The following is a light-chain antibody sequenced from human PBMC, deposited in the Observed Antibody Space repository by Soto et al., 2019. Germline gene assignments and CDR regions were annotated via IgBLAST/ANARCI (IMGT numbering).Light chain of an antibody. CDR1: QRVSSSY. Sequence: EIVLTQSPATLSLSPGERATLSCGASQRVSSSYLAWYQQKPGLAPRLLIYDASSRATGIPDRFSGSGSGTDLTLTISRLEPEDFAVYYCQQYGSHLGVTFGQGTRLEIK. CDR2: DAS. J-gene: IGKJ5*01. CDR3: QQYGSHLGVT. V-gene: IGKV3D-20*01.